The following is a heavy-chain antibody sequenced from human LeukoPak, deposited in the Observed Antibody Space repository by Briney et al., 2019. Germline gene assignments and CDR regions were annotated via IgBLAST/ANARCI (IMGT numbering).Heavy chain of an antibody. CDR1: GYTFTAYY. CDR2: INPNSGGT. CDR3: AREGLGQLNAFDI. D-gene: IGHD2-2*01. J-gene: IGHJ3*02. V-gene: IGHV1-2*02. Sequence: ASVKVSCEASGYTFTAYYMHWVRQAPGQGLEWMGWINPNSGGTNYAQKFQGRVTMTRDTSISTAYMELSRLRSDDTAVYYCAREGLGQLNAFDIWGQGTMVTVSS.